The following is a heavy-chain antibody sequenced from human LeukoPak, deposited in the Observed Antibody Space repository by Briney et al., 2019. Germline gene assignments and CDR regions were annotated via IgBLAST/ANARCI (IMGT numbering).Heavy chain of an antibody. CDR1: GFTFSSYG. CDR3: ASSYGSGRQGIDY. Sequence: PGGSLRLSCAASGFTFSSYGMHWVRQAPGKGLEWVAFIRYDGSNKYYADSVKGRFTISRDNSKNTLYLQMNSLRAEDTAVYYCASSYGSGRQGIDYWGQGTLVTVSS. CDR2: IRYDGSNK. J-gene: IGHJ4*02. D-gene: IGHD3-10*01. V-gene: IGHV3-30*02.